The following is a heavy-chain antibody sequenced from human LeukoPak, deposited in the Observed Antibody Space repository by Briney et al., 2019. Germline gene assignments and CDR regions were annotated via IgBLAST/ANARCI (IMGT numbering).Heavy chain of an antibody. CDR2: IKEDRTAD. CDR1: GFSVRDFW. J-gene: IGHJ4*02. D-gene: IGHD2-21*01. V-gene: IGHV3-7*03. Sequence: PGGSLRLSCAASGFSVRDFWMAWVRQAPGKGLEWVAHIKEDRTADHYVDSVKGRFTISKDDGKNSLHLQMNSLRVEDTAVYYCAKKGGLWYFDYWGQGTLVTVSS. CDR3: AKKGGLWYFDY.